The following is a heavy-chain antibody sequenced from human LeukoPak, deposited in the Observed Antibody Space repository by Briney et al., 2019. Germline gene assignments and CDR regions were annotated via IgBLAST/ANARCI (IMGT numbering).Heavy chain of an antibody. J-gene: IGHJ4*02. Sequence: PGGSLRLSCAASGFTFSSYAMSWVRQAPGKGLEWVANIKQDGSEKYYVDSVKGRFTISRDYAKNSLYLQMNSLRAEDTAVYYCARDGGSSGYWGQGTLVTVSS. CDR1: GFTFSSYA. V-gene: IGHV3-7*03. D-gene: IGHD1-26*01. CDR2: IKQDGSEK. CDR3: ARDGGSSGY.